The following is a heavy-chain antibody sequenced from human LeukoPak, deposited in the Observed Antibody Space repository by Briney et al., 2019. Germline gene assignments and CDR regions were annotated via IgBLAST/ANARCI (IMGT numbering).Heavy chain of an antibody. J-gene: IGHJ4*02. V-gene: IGHV5-51*01. CDR3: ARSIDYGENDY. Sequence: GESLLISCQGSGSRFTSYWIGWVRQLPGKGLEWMGIIYPGDSDTRYSPSFQGQVTISADKSISTAYLQWSSLKASDTAMYYCARSIDYGENDYWGQGTLVTVSS. D-gene: IGHD4-17*01. CDR1: GSRFTSYW. CDR2: IYPGDSDT.